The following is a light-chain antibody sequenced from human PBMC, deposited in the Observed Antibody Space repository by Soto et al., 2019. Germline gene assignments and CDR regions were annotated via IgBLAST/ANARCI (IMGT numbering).Light chain of an antibody. CDR1: QDINTY. J-gene: IGKJ5*01. V-gene: IGKV3-15*01. CDR2: GAS. Sequence: TQSPAPLSLSPGEKATLSCRASQDINTYLGWYQQKPGQPPRLLIYGASTRATAIPPRFSGSGSGTEFTLTISSLQSEDFAVYYCQQYDNWPITFGQGTRLEIK. CDR3: QQYDNWPIT.